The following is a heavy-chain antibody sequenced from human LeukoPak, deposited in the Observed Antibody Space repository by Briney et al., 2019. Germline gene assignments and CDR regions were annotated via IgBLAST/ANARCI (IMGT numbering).Heavy chain of an antibody. CDR2: ISYDGCKK. D-gene: IGHD6-19*01. CDR1: GFTFSDYA. Sequence: GGSLRLSCAASGFTFSDYAMHWVRQAPGKGLEWVAFISYDGCKKYYADSVKGRLTISRDNSKNTLYLQMNSLRAEDTAVYYCARHKGYSTAWYAIDYWGQGTLITVSS. J-gene: IGHJ4*02. CDR3: ARHKGYSTAWYAIDY. V-gene: IGHV3-30-3*01.